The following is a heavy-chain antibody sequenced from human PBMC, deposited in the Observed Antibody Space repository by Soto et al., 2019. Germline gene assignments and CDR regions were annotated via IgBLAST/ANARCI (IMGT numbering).Heavy chain of an antibody. CDR3: ARGVAETDFSPWANLFDL. V-gene: IGHV4-4*07. Sequence: QMVLQESGPGLVQPSETLSLTCTVSGGSISSFYWTWIRQPAGGRLAWIGRVYDSGRINYHPSLKTRITMSLHRSRSKFSLSLYSVTASDTAVYYCARGVAETDFSPWANLFDLWGQGSLVTVSS. CDR1: GGSISSFY. CDR2: VYDSGRI. J-gene: IGHJ5*02. D-gene: IGHD6-19*01.